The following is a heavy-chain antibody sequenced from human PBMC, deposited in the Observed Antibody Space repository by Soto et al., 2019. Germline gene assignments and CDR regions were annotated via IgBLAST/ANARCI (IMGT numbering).Heavy chain of an antibody. V-gene: IGHV3-53*01. CDR3: VQPTGWPGFDF. J-gene: IGHJ4*02. Sequence: EVQLVESGGGLIQPGGSLRLSCAASGFTVSSKYMTWVRQAPGKGLEWVSVIYGGGTTYYADSVKGRFTISRDNSKNTLYLQVNSLSAEATAVYYCVQPTGWPGFDFWGQGTLVTVSS. CDR2: IYGGGTT. D-gene: IGHD6-19*01. CDR1: GFTVSSKY.